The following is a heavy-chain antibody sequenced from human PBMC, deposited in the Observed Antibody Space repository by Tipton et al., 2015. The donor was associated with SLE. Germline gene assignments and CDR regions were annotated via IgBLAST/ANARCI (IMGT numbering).Heavy chain of an antibody. Sequence: QLVQSGGGLVKPGGSLRLSCAASGFTFSSYSMNWVRQAPGKGLEWVSSISSSSSYIYYADSVKGRFTISRDNAKNSLYLQMNSLRAEDTAVYYCANYGDYDDAFDIWGQGTMVTVSS. J-gene: IGHJ3*02. D-gene: IGHD4-17*01. CDR2: ISSSSSYI. CDR1: GFTFSSYS. CDR3: ANYGDYDDAFDI. V-gene: IGHV3-21*01.